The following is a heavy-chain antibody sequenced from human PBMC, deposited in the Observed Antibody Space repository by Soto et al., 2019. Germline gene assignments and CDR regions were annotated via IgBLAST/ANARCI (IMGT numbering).Heavy chain of an antibody. CDR1: GFSLSTSGVG. CDR2: IYWDDDK. D-gene: IGHD3-16*02. J-gene: IGHJ4*02. Sequence: QITLKESGPTLVKPTQTLTLTCTFSGFSLSTSGVGVGWIRQPPGKALEWLALIYWDDDKRYSPSLKSRLTITKNNSVNQXVLTSTNMDPVDTATYYCAHALSYDYVWGSYRLDYWGQGTLVTVSS. CDR3: AHALSYDYVWGSYRLDY. V-gene: IGHV2-5*02.